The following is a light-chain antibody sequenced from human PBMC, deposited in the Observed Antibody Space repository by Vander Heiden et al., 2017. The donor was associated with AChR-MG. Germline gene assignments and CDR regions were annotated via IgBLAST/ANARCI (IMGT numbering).Light chain of an antibody. CDR1: QSVSSY. J-gene: IGKJ3*01. Sequence: ETVLTQSPATLSLSPGERAHLSCSASQSVSSYFAWYQQKPGQAPRLLIYDASNRATGIPARLSGSGSGTDFTLTISSLGPEDYAVYYCQQRSNWPPGVTFGPGTKVEIK. V-gene: IGKV3-11*01. CDR2: DAS. CDR3: QQRSNWPPGVT.